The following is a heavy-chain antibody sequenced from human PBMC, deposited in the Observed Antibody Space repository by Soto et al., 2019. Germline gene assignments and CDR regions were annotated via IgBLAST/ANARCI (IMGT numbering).Heavy chain of an antibody. J-gene: IGHJ6*01. CDR1: GFTFSSYG. V-gene: IGHV3-33*01. CDR3: ASTLVVDGSGSYDGMDV. D-gene: IGHD3-10*01. Sequence: QVQLVESGGGVVQPGRSLRLSCAASGFTFSSYGMHWVRQAPGKGLEWVAVIWYDGSNKYYADSVKGRFTISRDNSKNTLYLQIYSLRAEDTAVDYGASTLVVDGSGSYDGMDVW. CDR2: IWYDGSNK.